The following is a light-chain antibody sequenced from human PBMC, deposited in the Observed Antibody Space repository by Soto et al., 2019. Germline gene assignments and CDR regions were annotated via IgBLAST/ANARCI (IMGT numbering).Light chain of an antibody. CDR1: QNITNY. V-gene: IGKV1-33*01. CDR2: DAS. J-gene: IGKJ5*01. CDR3: XQYENLPT. Sequence: EIKMTQFPSSLSEPVGDRVTLTFQSSQNITNYLNWYQQKPGRAPKLLIYDASNLEAGVPSRFRGSGSGTDFTFTISRLQPEDIATXYXXQYENLPTFGQGTRVDIK.